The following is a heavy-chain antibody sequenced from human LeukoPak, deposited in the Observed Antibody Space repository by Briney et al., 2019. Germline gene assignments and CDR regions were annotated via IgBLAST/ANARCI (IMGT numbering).Heavy chain of an antibody. CDR3: AKELRGYMVRGANYISYYYYMDV. CDR2: ISYDGSNK. D-gene: IGHD3-10*01. J-gene: IGHJ6*03. CDR1: GFTFSSYA. Sequence: PGRSLRLSCAASGFTFSSYAMHWVRQAPGKGLEWVAVISYDGSNKYYADSVKGRFTISRDNSKNTLYLQMNSLRAEDTAVYYCAKELRGYMVRGANYISYYYYMDVWGKGTTVTVSS. V-gene: IGHV3-30*04.